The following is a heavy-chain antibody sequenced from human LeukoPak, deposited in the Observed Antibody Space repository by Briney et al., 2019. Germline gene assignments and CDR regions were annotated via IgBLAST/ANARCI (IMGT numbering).Heavy chain of an antibody. CDR3: ARGSLSSGSHYGDY. D-gene: IGHD3-10*01. J-gene: IGHJ4*02. CDR1: GFTFNAYS. CDR2: ISSGSHYI. Sequence: GGSLRLSCGASGFTFNAYSMSWVRQPPGKGLEWVSFISSGSHYIYYADSVKGRFTISRDNTKDSLFLQMNSLRAEDTAVYYCARGSLSSGSHYGDYWGQGTLVTVAS. V-gene: IGHV3-21*01.